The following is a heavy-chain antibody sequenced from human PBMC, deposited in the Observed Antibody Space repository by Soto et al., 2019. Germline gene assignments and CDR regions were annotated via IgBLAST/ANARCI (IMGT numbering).Heavy chain of an antibody. Sequence: ASVKVSCKVSGYTLTELSMHWVRQAPGKGLEWMGGFDPEDGETIYAQKFQGRVTMTEDTSTDTAYMELSSLGSEDTAVYYCATQYCSGGSCYVLYWGQGTLVTVSS. CDR3: ATQYCSGGSCYVLY. J-gene: IGHJ4*02. CDR1: GYTLTELS. CDR2: FDPEDGET. V-gene: IGHV1-24*01. D-gene: IGHD2-15*01.